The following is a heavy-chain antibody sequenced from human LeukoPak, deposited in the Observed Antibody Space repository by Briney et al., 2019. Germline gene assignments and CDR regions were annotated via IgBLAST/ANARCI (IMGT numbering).Heavy chain of an antibody. Sequence: GGSPRLSCTASGFTFSRYWMIWVRQAPGKGLEWVANIKSDGSEKYYVDSVKGRFTISRDNAKNSLFLQMNGLRVEDTAVYYCARDASYYDSSGYYDAFDIWGQGTMVTVSS. J-gene: IGHJ3*02. CDR2: IKSDGSEK. V-gene: IGHV3-7*01. CDR1: GFTFSRYW. D-gene: IGHD3-22*01. CDR3: ARDASYYDSSGYYDAFDI.